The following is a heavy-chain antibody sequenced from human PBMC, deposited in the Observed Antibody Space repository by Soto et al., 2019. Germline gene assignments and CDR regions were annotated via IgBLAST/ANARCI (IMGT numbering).Heavy chain of an antibody. CDR1: GYSFTKYW. CDR3: ARHYICRGGDCYYYGMDV. V-gene: IGHV5-10-1*01. J-gene: IGHJ6*02. D-gene: IGHD3-16*01. Sequence: GETLKISCKGSGYSFTKYWISWVRQMPGKGLEWMGRIDPSDSYINYSPSFQGHVTISADKSINTAYLQWSSLRASDTAIYYCARHYICRGGDCYYYGMDVWGQGTTVTVS. CDR2: IDPSDSYI.